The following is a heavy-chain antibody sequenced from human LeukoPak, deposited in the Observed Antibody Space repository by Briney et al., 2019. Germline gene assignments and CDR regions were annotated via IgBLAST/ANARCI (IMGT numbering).Heavy chain of an antibody. V-gene: IGHV1-2*06. CDR3: ARTRGRLGYYYYYMDV. D-gene: IGHD6-19*01. J-gene: IGHJ6*03. Sequence: GASVKVSCKASGYTFTGYYMHWVRQAPGQGLEWVGRINPNSGGTNYAQKFQGRVTMTRDTSISTAYMELSRLRSDDTAVYYCARTRGRLGYYYYYMDVWDKGTTVTVSS. CDR1: GYTFTGYY. CDR2: INPNSGGT.